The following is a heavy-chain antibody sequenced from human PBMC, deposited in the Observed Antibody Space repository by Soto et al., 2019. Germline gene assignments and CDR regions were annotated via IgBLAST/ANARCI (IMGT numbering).Heavy chain of an antibody. CDR1: GFTFDTYG. V-gene: IGHV3-30-3*01. CDR3: ARVTPGNNLYYFSGLDF. J-gene: IGHJ6*02. CDR2: ISYEGSNI. Sequence: QVHLVESGGGVVQPGKSLRLSCVASGFTFDTYGIHWVRQAPGKGLQWVALISYEGSNIYYADSVRGRFTISRDNSKNALYLQMNTLRPEDTGVYYCARVTPGNNLYYFSGLDFWGQGTSVTVSS. D-gene: IGHD1-1*01.